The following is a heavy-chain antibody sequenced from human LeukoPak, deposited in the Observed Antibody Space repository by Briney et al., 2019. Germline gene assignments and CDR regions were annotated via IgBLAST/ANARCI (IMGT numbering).Heavy chain of an antibody. CDR2: IYHSGST. CDR1: GGSISSGGYS. D-gene: IGHD6-19*01. CDR3: ARGPRSGWYNRLYDAFDI. J-gene: IGHJ3*02. Sequence: PSETLSLTCAVSGGSISSGGYSWSWIRQPPGKGLEWIGYIYHSGSTYYNPSLKSRVTISVDRSKNQFSLKLSSVTAADTAVYYCARGPRSGWYNRLYDAFDIWGQGTMVTVSS. V-gene: IGHV4-30-2*01.